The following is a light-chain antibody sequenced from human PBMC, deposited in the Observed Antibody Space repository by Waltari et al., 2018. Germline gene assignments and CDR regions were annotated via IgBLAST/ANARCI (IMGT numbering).Light chain of an antibody. CDR2: EGS. V-gene: IGLV2-23*01. CDR1: NSDVGSYNL. CDR3: CSYAGSNTPVV. Sequence: QSALTQPPSVSGSPGQSITIPSTGTNSDVGSYNLFSWYQQHPGKAPKLMIYEGSKRPSGVSDRFSGSKSGNTASLAISGLQAEDEADYYCCSYAGSNTPVVFGGGTKLTVL. J-gene: IGLJ2*01.